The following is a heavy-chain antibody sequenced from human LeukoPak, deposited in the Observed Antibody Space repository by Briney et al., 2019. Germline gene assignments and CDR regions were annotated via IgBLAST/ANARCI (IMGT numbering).Heavy chain of an antibody. Sequence: GGSLRLSCAASGFTFSSYGMHWVRQAPGKGLEWVAVISYDGSNKYYADSVKGRFTISRDNSKNTLYLQMNSLRAEDTAVYYCAKDLGWGNTMVRGVDGFDYWGQGTLVTVSS. CDR3: AKDLGWGNTMVRGVDGFDY. J-gene: IGHJ4*02. CDR2: ISYDGSNK. CDR1: GFTFSSYG. V-gene: IGHV3-30*18. D-gene: IGHD3-10*01.